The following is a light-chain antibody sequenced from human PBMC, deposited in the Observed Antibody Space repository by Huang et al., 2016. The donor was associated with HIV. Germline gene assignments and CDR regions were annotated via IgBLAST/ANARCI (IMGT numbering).Light chain of an antibody. Sequence: EIVLTQSPGTLSLSPGQRATLSCRASQPVTTQYIAWFQQRPGQAPRLLIYVASHRLAGIPDRFSGSGSGTDFTLTISRLEPEDFAVYYCHHYGSSPTFGQGTRLEIK. CDR2: VAS. V-gene: IGKV3-20*01. CDR1: QPVTTQY. J-gene: IGKJ1*01. CDR3: HHYGSSPT.